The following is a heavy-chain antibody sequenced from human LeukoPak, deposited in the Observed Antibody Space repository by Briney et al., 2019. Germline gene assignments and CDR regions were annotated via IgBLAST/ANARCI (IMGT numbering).Heavy chain of an antibody. D-gene: IGHD3-22*01. CDR1: GFSFSSYW. Sequence: GGSLRLSCDASGFSFSSYWMNWVRQAPGKGLVWVSRINSDGSSATYADSVKGRFTTSRDNAKHTLYLQMTSLSAEDTAVYFCARGGARRGYYTTAVWSPGTTVTVSS. CDR2: INSDGSSA. CDR3: ARGGARRGYYTTAV. V-gene: IGHV3-74*01. J-gene: IGHJ6*02.